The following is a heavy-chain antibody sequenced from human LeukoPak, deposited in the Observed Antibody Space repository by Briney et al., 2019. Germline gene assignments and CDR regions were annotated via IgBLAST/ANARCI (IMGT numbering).Heavy chain of an antibody. CDR2: ISGSGGST. D-gene: IGHD3-10*02. CDR1: GFTFSSYG. J-gene: IGHJ3*02. CDR3: ASNYYVTKAAFGI. V-gene: IGHV3-23*01. Sequence: PGGSLRLSCAASGFTFSSYGMSWVRQAPGKGLEWVSAISGSGGSTYYADSVKGRFTISRDNSKNTLYLQMNSLRAEDTAVYYCASNYYVTKAAFGIWGQGTMVTVSS.